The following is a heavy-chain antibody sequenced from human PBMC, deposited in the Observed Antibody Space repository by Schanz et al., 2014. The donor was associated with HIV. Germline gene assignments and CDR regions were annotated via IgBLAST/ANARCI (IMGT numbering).Heavy chain of an antibody. CDR2: ISSTGNTI. V-gene: IGHV3-11*01. CDR3: ARAGGYSSSHYYYYGLDV. J-gene: IGHJ6*02. D-gene: IGHD6-19*01. CDR1: GFSFSDYY. Sequence: VQLLESGGGLVQPGGSLRLSCAASGFSFSDYYMSWIRQAPGKGLEWVSYISSTGNTIYYVDSVKGRFTISRDNAKNSLYLQINSLRAEDTAVYYCARAGGYSSSHYYYYGLDVWGQGTTVTVSS.